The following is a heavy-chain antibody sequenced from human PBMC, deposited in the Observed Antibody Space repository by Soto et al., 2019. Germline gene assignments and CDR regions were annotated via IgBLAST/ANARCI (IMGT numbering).Heavy chain of an antibody. CDR3: ARHRIDSSSWLSDAFDI. CDR1: GVSISSGKW. V-gene: IGHV4-4*02. Sequence: SETLSLTCTISGVSISSGKWWSWVRQPPGEGLEWIGEIFHTGNTDYKPSLKSRVSILVDKSKNQFSLNLDSVTAADTAVYYCARHRIDSSSWLSDAFDIWGQGTMVTVSS. J-gene: IGHJ3*02. CDR2: IFHTGNT. D-gene: IGHD6-13*01.